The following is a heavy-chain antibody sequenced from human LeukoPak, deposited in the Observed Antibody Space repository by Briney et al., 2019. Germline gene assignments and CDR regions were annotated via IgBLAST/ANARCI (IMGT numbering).Heavy chain of an antibody. V-gene: IGHV4-61*02. CDR2: IYAYGSGIT. Sequence: MPSQTLSLTCTVSGGSISSSSCSWSWIRQPAGKGLEWIGRIYAYGSGITNYNPSLKSRVTISVDTSKNQFSLKLSSVTAADTAMYYCARQFSPGAFDIWGQGTMVTVSS. CDR1: GGSISSSSCS. J-gene: IGHJ3*02. CDR3: ARQFSPGAFDI. D-gene: IGHD2/OR15-2a*01.